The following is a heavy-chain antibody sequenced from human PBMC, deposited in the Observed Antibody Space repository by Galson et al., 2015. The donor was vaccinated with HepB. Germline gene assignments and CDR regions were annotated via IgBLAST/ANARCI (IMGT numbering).Heavy chain of an antibody. J-gene: IGHJ5*02. CDR2: IYPGDSDT. CDR3: ARVFPAATMTFDP. V-gene: IGHV5-51*01. Sequence: QSGAEVKKPGESLKISCKGSGYSFTNYWIAWVRQLPGKGLEWMGIIYPGDSDTRYRPSFQGQVTISADKSISTAYLHWSSLKASDTAVYYCARVFPAATMTFDPWGQGTLVTVSS. CDR1: GYSFTNYW. D-gene: IGHD3-22*01.